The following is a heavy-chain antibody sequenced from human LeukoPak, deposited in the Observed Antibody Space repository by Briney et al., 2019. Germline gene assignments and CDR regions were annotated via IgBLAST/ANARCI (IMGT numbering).Heavy chain of an antibody. J-gene: IGHJ4*02. V-gene: IGHV3-73*01. CDR1: GFTFSGSA. CDR3: TRRYYYDSSGYYQGDY. CDR2: IRIKANSYAT. D-gene: IGHD3-22*01. Sequence: PGGSLTLSCAVSGFTFSGSAMHWVRQAPRQGLERVGRIRIKANSYATSYGASVKGRFTIARDDSKNTAYLQMNSLKTEDTAVYYWTRRYYYDSSGYYQGDYWGQGTLVTVSS.